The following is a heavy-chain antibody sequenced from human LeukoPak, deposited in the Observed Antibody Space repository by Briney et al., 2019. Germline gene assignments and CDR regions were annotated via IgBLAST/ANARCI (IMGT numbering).Heavy chain of an antibody. J-gene: IGHJ4*02. CDR1: GFTLTTSW. V-gene: IGHV3-7*01. CDR2: INREGSQI. Sequence: GGSLRLSCAASGFTLTTSWMTWVRQAPGKGLEWVTNINREGSQIDYMDSVKGRFTISRDSANNALYLQMNSLRAEDTAVYYCARGGLTAGFDYWGQGTLVTFCS. CDR3: ARGGLTAGFDY.